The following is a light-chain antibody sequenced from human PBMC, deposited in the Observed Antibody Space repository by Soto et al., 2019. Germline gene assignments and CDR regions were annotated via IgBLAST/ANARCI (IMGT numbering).Light chain of an antibody. CDR1: NIGSKN. J-gene: IGLJ2*01. V-gene: IGLV3-9*01. CDR2: RDT. CDR3: QVWDSSLVV. Sequence: SYELTQPLSVSVALGQTARITCGGKNIGSKNVHWYQQKPGQAPVLVIYRDTNRPSGIPERFSGSNSGNTATLTISRAQAGDEADYYCQVWDSSLVVFGGGTQLTVL.